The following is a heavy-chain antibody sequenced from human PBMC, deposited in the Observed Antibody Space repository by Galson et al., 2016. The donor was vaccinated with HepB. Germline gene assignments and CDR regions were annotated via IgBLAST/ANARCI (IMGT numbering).Heavy chain of an antibody. CDR3: ARQWGGYCSRGNCYPIDY. J-gene: IGHJ4*02. CDR1: GFTVSNNY. Sequence: SLRLSCAASGFTVSNNYMRWVRQAPGKGLEWVSLIYSGGSTYYADSVKGRFTISRDSSKNTLYLQMNSLRAEDTAVYYCARQWGGYCSRGNCYPIDYWGQGTLVTVSS. CDR2: IYSGGST. D-gene: IGHD2-15*01. V-gene: IGHV3-66*04.